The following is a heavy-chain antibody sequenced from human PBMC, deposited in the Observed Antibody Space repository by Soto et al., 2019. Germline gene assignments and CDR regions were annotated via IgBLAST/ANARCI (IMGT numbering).Heavy chain of an antibody. V-gene: IGHV1-69*06. CDR2: IIPIFGTT. CDR1: GASFSSHS. J-gene: IGHJ4*02. Sequence: QVQLAQSGAEVKKPGSSVKVSCKASGASFSSHSISWVRQAPGQGFEWMGGIIPIFGTTHHAQNFQGSVTMTANKSTTTAYMKLGSLRSDDTALYCCTAIVGGFFEYWGQGTQVTVSS. CDR3: TAIVGGFFEY. D-gene: IGHD2-21*01.